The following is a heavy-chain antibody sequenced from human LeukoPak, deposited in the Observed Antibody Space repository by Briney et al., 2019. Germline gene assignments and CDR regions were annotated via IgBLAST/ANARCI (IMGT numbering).Heavy chain of an antibody. D-gene: IGHD6-19*01. Sequence: GGSLRLSCAASGFTFSTYRMAWVRQAPGKGLEWVATITEDGSGKYHVDSVRGRFTVSRDNTNKLLFLQMNSLRAEDMAVYHCAKARYSSGLDYWGQGTLVSVSS. CDR2: ITEDGSGK. CDR1: GFTFSTYR. CDR3: AKARYSSGLDY. V-gene: IGHV3-7*01. J-gene: IGHJ4*02.